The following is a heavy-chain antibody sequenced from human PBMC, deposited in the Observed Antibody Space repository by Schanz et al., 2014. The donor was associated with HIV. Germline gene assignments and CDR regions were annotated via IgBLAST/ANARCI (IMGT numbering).Heavy chain of an antibody. CDR3: ARAAFSSEYYYGMDV. CDR1: GGTFSSYA. V-gene: IGHV1-69*01. D-gene: IGHD3-3*02. CDR2: FIPIFGTT. Sequence: QVQLVQSGAEVKKPGASVKVSCKASGGTFSSYAISWVRQAPGQGLEWMGGFIPIFGTTNYAQKFQGRVTIIADESTSTAYMELSSLRSADTAVYFCARAAFSSEYYYGMDVWGQGTTVTVSS. J-gene: IGHJ6*02.